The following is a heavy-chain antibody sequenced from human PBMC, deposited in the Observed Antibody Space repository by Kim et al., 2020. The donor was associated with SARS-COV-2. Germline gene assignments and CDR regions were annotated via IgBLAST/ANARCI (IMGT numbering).Heavy chain of an antibody. CDR2: IIPMFPTP. Sequence: SVKVSCKASGGSFSTYAVSWVRQAPGPGLQWMGGIIPMFPTPNYAEHFEGRLTITADESTRTVYMELSSLTSEDTAIYFCARDLIQGFYYGVSDSWGQG. J-gene: IGHJ4*02. CDR3: ARDLIQGFYYGVSDS. V-gene: IGHV1-69*13. D-gene: IGHD3-10*01. CDR1: GGSFSTYA.